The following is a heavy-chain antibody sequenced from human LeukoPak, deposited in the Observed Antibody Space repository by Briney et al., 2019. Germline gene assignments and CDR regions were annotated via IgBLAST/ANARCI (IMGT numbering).Heavy chain of an antibody. CDR1: GFTFSSYG. D-gene: IGHD3-10*01. Sequence: GGSLRLSCAAAGFTFSSYGMHWVRQAPGKGLEWVAFIRYDGSNKYYADSVKGRFTISRDNSKNTLYLQMNSLRAEDTAVYYCAKNYYGSGSRPLLDYWGQGTLVTVSS. V-gene: IGHV3-30*02. CDR3: AKNYYGSGSRPLLDY. J-gene: IGHJ4*02. CDR2: IRYDGSNK.